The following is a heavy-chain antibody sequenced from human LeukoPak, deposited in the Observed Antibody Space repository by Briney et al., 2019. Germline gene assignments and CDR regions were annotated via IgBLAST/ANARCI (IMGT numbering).Heavy chain of an antibody. Sequence: GGSLRLSCAASGFTFSSDGMHSVRQAPGKGLEWVAVISHDGRNTYYADCVKGRFTISRDNSKNTLYLQMNSLRAEDTAVYYCAKDHPALEMATIPYYFDYWGQGTLVTVSS. CDR2: ISHDGRNT. D-gene: IGHD5-24*01. V-gene: IGHV3-30*18. CDR1: GFTFSSDG. CDR3: AKDHPALEMATIPYYFDY. J-gene: IGHJ4*02.